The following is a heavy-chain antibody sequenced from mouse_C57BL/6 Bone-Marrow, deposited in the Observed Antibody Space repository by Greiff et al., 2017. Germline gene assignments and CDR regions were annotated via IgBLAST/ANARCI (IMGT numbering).Heavy chain of an antibody. D-gene: IGHD1-1*01. CDR1: GFSLTSYG. J-gene: IGHJ4*01. CDR3: ARKPYGSSPYYAMDY. CDR2: IWSGGST. V-gene: IGHV2-2*01. Sequence: QVHVKQSGPGLVQPSQSLSITCTVSGFSLTSYGVHWVRQSPGKGLEWLGVIWSGGSTDYNAAFISRLSISKDNSKSQVFFKMNSLQADDTAIYYCARKPYGSSPYYAMDYWGQGTSVTVSS.